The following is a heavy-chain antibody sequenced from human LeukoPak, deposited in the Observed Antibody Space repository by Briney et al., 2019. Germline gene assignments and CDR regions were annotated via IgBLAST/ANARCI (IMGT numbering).Heavy chain of an antibody. CDR1: GVTFSSYA. D-gene: IGHD5-24*01. CDR3: ARGEMATITSPFDY. Sequence: SVNVSSTASGVTFSSYAISWVRQAPGQRLEWMGGIVPIFGRANYAQKFQGRVTISADESTSTAYMELSSLRSEDTAVYYCARGEMATITSPFDYWGQGTLVTVSS. V-gene: IGHV1-69*13. J-gene: IGHJ4*02. CDR2: IVPIFGRA.